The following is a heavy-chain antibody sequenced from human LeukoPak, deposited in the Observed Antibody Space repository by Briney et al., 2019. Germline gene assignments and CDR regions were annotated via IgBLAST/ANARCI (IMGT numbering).Heavy chain of an antibody. CDR3: AKGKGLAVAGTAGFDY. J-gene: IGHJ4*02. D-gene: IGHD6-19*01. CDR2: LGGSGSRT. CDR1: GFTFSNYA. Sequence: GGSLRLSCAACGFTFSNYAMSWVRQAPGKGLEWVSALGGSGSRTYYADSVRGRFTISRDNSKNTLYLQMNRLRAEDKALYYCAKGKGLAVAGTAGFDYWGQGTLVTVSS. V-gene: IGHV3-23*01.